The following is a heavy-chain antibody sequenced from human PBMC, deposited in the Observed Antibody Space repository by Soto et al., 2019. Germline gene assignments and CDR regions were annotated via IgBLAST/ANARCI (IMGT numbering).Heavy chain of an antibody. V-gene: IGHV3-33*01. Sequence: QVQLVESGGGVVQPGRSLRLSCAASGFMFSSHGMHWIRQAPGKGLEWVAVIWYDGSNKYYADSVKGRFTISRDNSKNTLYLQMNGLRVEDTAVYYCGPDTLDYWGQGTLVTVSS. J-gene: IGHJ4*02. CDR3: GPDTLDY. CDR1: GFMFSSHG. CDR2: IWYDGSNK.